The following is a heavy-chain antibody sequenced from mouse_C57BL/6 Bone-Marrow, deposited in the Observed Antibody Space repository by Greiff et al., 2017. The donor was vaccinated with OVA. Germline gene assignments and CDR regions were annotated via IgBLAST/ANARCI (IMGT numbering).Heavy chain of an antibody. Sequence: EVKLVESEGGLVQPGSSMKLSCTASGFTFSDYYMAWVSQVPEKGLEWVANINYDGSSTYYLDSLKSRFIISRDNAKNILYLQMSSLKSEDTATYYCARVAGYFDYWGQGTTLTVSS. D-gene: IGHD6-1*01. V-gene: IGHV5-16*01. CDR2: INYDGSST. CDR3: ARVAGYFDY. CDR1: GFTFSDYY. J-gene: IGHJ2*01.